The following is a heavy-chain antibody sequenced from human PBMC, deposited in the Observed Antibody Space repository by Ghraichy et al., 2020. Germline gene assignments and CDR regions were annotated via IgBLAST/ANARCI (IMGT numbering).Heavy chain of an antibody. D-gene: IGHD6-13*01. Sequence: SETLSLTCIVSGGSISSRTYQWGWIRQPPGKGLEWIGTMYYSGSTYYNPSLKSRLTISVDTSKNHFSLKLSSVTAADTAVYFCASGKLSLATAFDSWGQGILVTVSS. V-gene: IGHV4-39*02. CDR3: ASGKLSLATAFDS. J-gene: IGHJ4*02. CDR2: MYYSGST. CDR1: GGSISSRTYQ.